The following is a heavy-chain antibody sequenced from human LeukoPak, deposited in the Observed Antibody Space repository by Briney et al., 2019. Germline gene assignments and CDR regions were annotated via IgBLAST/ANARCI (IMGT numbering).Heavy chain of an antibody. V-gene: IGHV3-66*02. D-gene: IGHD1-26*01. J-gene: IGHJ4*02. CDR3: ARELTVGATIDY. CDR1: GFTFSTYY. CDR2: IYGGGNS. Sequence: GGSLRLSCAASGFTFSTYYMSWVRQAPGKGLEWVSGIYGGGNSYYAESVTGRFTISRDNSRNTLQLQMNSLRGEDTAVYYCARELTVGATIDYWGQGTLVTVSS.